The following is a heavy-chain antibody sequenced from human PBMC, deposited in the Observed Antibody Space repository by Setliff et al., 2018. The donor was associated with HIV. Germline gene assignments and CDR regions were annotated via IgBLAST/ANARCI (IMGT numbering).Heavy chain of an antibody. CDR2: ISPYNGNT. Sequence: ASVKVSCKASGYSFASYDITWVRQAPGQGLEWMGWISPYNGNTNYAQKLQGRVTMTTDTSTSTAYMELRSPRSDDTAVYYCARDPGYGPFGVLTRKGPGYYYYYMDVWGKGTTVTVSS. CDR3: ARDPGYGPFGVLTRKGPGYYYYYMDV. V-gene: IGHV1-18*01. J-gene: IGHJ6*03. D-gene: IGHD3-3*01. CDR1: GYSFASYD.